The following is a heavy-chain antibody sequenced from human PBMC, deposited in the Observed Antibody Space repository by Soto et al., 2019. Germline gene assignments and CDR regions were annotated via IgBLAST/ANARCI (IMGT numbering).Heavy chain of an antibody. CDR1: GYSFTSYW. CDR3: ARVGRSIAAAGTHFDY. Sequence: GESLKISCKGSGYSFTSYWISWVRQMPGKGLEWMGRIDPSDSYTNYSPSFQGHVTISADKSISTAYLQWSSLKASDTAMYYCARVGRSIAAAGTHFDYWGQGTLVTVSS. CDR2: IDPSDSYT. D-gene: IGHD6-13*01. V-gene: IGHV5-10-1*01. J-gene: IGHJ4*02.